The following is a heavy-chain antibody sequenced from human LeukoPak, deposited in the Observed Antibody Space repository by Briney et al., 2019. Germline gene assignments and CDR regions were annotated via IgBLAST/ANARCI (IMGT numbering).Heavy chain of an antibody. CDR1: GFTFSNYY. V-gene: IGHV3-21*04. CDR2: ISSSSSYI. CDR3: ARRRYNWNAIDY. D-gene: IGHD1-20*01. J-gene: IGHJ4*02. Sequence: GGSLRLSCAASGFTFSNYYMNWVRQAPGKGLEWVSSISSSSSYIYYADSVKGRITISRDNAKNSLYPQMNSLRAEDTAVYYCARRRYNWNAIDYWGQGTLVTVSS.